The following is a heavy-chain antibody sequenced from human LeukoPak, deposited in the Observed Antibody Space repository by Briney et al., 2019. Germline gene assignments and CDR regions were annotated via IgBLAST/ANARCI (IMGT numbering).Heavy chain of an antibody. Sequence: GESLKISCKGSGYSFTSYWIGWVRQMSGKGLEWMGIIYPGDPDTRYSPSFQGQVTISADKSISTAYLQWSSLKASDTAMYYCAKGYCSAGSRYDAFDIWGQGTMVTVSS. J-gene: IGHJ3*02. V-gene: IGHV5-51*01. CDR1: GYSFTSYW. CDR3: AKGYCSAGSRYDAFDI. D-gene: IGHD2-15*01. CDR2: IYPGDPDT.